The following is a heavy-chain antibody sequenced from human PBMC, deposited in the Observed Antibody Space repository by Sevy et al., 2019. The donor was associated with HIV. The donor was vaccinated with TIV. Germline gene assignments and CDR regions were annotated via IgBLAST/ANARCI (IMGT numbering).Heavy chain of an antibody. CDR2: ISSSGTYI. D-gene: IGHD1-20*01. CDR1: GFTFSSYS. V-gene: IGHV3-21*01. CDR3: ARGTSWITGTQYFDY. Sequence: GGSLRLSCAASGFTFSSYSMNWVRQAPGNGLEWVSSISSSGTYIYYADSVKGRFTISRDNAKNSLYLQMNSLRDEDTAVYYCARGTSWITGTQYFDYWGQGTLVTVSS. J-gene: IGHJ4*02.